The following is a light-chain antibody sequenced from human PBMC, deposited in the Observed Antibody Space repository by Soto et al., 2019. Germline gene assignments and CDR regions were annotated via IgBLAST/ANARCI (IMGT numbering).Light chain of an antibody. CDR1: SSDVGGYDY. V-gene: IGLV2-8*01. CDR3: SSYAGSSNV. Sequence: QSALTQPPSASGSPGQSVTISCTGVSSDVGGYDYVLWYQQYPGKAPKLIIFEVNKRPSGVPDRFSGSKSGNTASLTVSGLQAEDEADYYCSSYAGSSNVFGTGTKLTVL. J-gene: IGLJ1*01. CDR2: EVN.